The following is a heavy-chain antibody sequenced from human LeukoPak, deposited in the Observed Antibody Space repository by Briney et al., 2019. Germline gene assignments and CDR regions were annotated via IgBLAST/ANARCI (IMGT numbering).Heavy chain of an antibody. Sequence: GGSLRLSCAGSGFAFRNYWMHWGRQVPGKGGVGVSRISPVGTPTLSAASVTGRFTISTDNANNSLYLQMNSLRAEHTAVYYCAREGGIFDYGDPKPFEYWGQGTLVTVSP. D-gene: IGHD4-17*01. CDR1: GFAFRNYW. CDR3: AREGGIFDYGDPKPFEY. CDR2: ISPVGTPT. J-gene: IGHJ4*02. V-gene: IGHV3-74*01.